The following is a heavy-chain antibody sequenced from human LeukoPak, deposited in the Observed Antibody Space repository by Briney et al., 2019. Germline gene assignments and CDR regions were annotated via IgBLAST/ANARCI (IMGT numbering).Heavy chain of an antibody. V-gene: IGHV4-39*07. CDR2: IYYSGST. J-gene: IGHJ4*02. Sequence: PSETLSLTCTVSGGSISSSSYYWGWIRQPPGKGLEWIGSIYYSGSTYYNPSLKSRVTISVDTSKNQFSLKLSSVTAADTAVYYCARGDLRFDYWGQGTLVTVSS. CDR3: ARGDLRFDY. D-gene: IGHD5-12*01. CDR1: GGSISSSSYY.